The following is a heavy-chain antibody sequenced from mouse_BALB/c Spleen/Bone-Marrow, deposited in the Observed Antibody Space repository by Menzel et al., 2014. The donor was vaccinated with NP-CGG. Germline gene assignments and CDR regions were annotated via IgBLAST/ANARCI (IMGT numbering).Heavy chain of an antibody. CDR2: IYPGGGYT. D-gene: IGHD1-1*02. V-gene: IGHV1-63*02. CDR1: GYTFTNYW. J-gene: IGHJ4*01. CDR3: ARGNGPYAMDY. Sequence: QVHVKQSGAELVRPGTSVKISCKASGYTFTNYWLGWVKRRPGHGLEWIGDIYPGGGYTNYNEKFKGKATLTADTSSSTAYMQLSSLTSEDSAVYFCARGNGPYAMDYWGQGTSVTVSS.